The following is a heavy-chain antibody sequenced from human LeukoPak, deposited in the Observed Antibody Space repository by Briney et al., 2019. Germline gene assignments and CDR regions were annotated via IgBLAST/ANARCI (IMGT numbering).Heavy chain of an antibody. CDR2: IRSKANSYAT. V-gene: IGHV3-73*01. J-gene: IGHJ6*03. Sequence: PGGSLRLSCAASGFTFSGSAMHWVRQASGKGLEWVGRIRSKANSYATAYAASVKGRFTISRDDSKNTAYLQMNSLKTEDTAVYYCTRGSSSSDSVYYYYYMDVWGKGTTVTVSS. CDR3: TRGSSSSDSVYYYYYMDV. CDR1: GFTFSGSA. D-gene: IGHD6-6*01.